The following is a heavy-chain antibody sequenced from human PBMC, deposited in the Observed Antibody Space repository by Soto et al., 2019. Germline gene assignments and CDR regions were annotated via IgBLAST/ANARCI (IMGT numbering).Heavy chain of an antibody. CDR2: ISAYNGNT. V-gene: IGHV1-18*01. D-gene: IGHD1-26*01. CDR1: GYTFTSYG. CDR3: ARDLGGSYYAPFDY. Sequence: QVQLVQSGAEVKKPGASVKVSCKASGYTFTSYGISWVRQAPGQGLEWMGWISAYNGNTKYAQKLQGRVTTTTDTATSTAYMELRSLTSDDTAVYYCARDLGGSYYAPFDYWGQGTLVTVSS. J-gene: IGHJ4*02.